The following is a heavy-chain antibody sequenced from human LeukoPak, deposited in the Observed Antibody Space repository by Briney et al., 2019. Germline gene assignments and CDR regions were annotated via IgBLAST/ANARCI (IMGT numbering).Heavy chain of an antibody. CDR1: GGSISSYY. D-gene: IGHD2-15*01. Sequence: PSETLSLTCNVSGGSISSYYWSWIRQPPGKGLEWNGYIYTSGGTNYNPSLKSRVTISVDTSKNQFSLKLSSVTAADTAVYYCATEGRVLLDSWGQGTLVTVSS. V-gene: IGHV4-4*09. J-gene: IGHJ4*02. CDR3: ATEGRVLLDS. CDR2: IYTSGGT.